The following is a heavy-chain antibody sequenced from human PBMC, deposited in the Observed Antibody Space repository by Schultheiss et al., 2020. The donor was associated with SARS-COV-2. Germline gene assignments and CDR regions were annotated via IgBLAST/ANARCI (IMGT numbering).Heavy chain of an antibody. CDR3: ARGYSGWRSEWFDP. Sequence: SETLSLTCSVSGGSISSSSYYWSWIRQPAGKGLEWIGRIYTSGSTNYNPSLKSRVTMSVDTSKKQFSLNLSSVTAADTAVYYCARGYSGWRSEWFDPWGQETLVTVSS. V-gene: IGHV4-61*02. CDR1: GGSISSSSYY. J-gene: IGHJ5*02. CDR2: IYTSGST. D-gene: IGHD6-19*01.